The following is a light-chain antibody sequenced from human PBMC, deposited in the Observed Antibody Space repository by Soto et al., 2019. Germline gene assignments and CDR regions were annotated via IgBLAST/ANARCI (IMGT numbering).Light chain of an antibody. Sequence: QAALTQPPPMSRAPGQSITTSRTGTSSDFGGYNYVSWYQQHPGKAPKLMIYDVSNRPSGVSNRFSGSKSGNTASLTISGLQAEDEAEYYCSSYSSSTTLYVFGTGTKVTVL. J-gene: IGLJ1*01. CDR3: SSYSSSTTLYV. CDR2: DVS. V-gene: IGLV2-14*01. CDR1: SSDFGGYNY.